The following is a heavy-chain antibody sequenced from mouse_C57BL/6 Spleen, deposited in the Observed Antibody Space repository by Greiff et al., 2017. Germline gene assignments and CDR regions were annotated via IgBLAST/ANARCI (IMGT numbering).Heavy chain of an antibody. J-gene: IGHJ2*01. CDR1: GFTFSSYA. CDR2: ISSGGDYI. Sequence: EVQVVESGEGLVKPGGSLKLSCAASGFTFSSYAMSWVRQTPEKRLEWVAYISSGGDYIYYADTVKGRFTIPRDNARNTLYLQMSSLKSEDTALYYCTRGGDGRFYFDYWGQGTTLTVAS. V-gene: IGHV5-9-1*02. D-gene: IGHD1-1*01. CDR3: TRGGDGRFYFDY.